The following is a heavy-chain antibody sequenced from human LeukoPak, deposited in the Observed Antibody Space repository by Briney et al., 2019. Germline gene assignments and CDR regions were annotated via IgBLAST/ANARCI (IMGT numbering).Heavy chain of an antibody. Sequence: GGSLRLSCAASGFTFDDYAMHWVRQAPGKGLEWVSGISWNSGSIGYADSVKGRFTIPRDNAKNSLYLQMNSLRAEDTALYYCAFRPDYRIAVAQTTSFDYWGQGTLVTVSS. V-gene: IGHV3-9*01. CDR2: ISWNSGSI. CDR3: AFRPDYRIAVAQTTSFDY. D-gene: IGHD6-19*01. CDR1: GFTFDDYA. J-gene: IGHJ4*02.